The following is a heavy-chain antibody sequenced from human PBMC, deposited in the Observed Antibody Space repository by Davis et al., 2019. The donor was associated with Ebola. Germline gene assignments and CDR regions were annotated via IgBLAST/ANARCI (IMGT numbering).Heavy chain of an antibody. CDR3: ARNRRYFDWLPPFDP. D-gene: IGHD3-9*01. J-gene: IGHJ5*02. V-gene: IGHV4-39*07. Sequence: SETLSLTCTVSGGSISSYYWGWIRQPPGKGLEWIGSIYYSGSTYYNPSLKSRVTISVDTSKNQFSLKLSSVTAADTAVYYCARNRRYFDWLPPFDPWGQGTLVTVSS. CDR1: GGSISSYY. CDR2: IYYSGST.